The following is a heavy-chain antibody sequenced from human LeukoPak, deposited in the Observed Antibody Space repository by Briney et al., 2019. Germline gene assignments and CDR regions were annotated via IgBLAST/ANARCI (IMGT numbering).Heavy chain of an antibody. CDR3: ARDRGGYHVDY. CDR1: Y. J-gene: IGHJ4*02. Sequence: YWIGWVRQMPGKGLEWMGIIYYSGSTYYNPSLKSRVTISLDMSKNQFSLKLSSVTAADTAVYFCARDRGGYHVDYWGQGTLVTVSS. D-gene: IGHD5-24*01. V-gene: IGHV4-30-4*08. CDR2: IYYSGST.